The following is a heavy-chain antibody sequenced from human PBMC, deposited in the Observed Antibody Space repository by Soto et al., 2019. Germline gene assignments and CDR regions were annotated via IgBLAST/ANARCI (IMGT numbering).Heavy chain of an antibody. V-gene: IGHV4-4*02. CDR3: ARDIGDGRYDY. CDR2: MWHSGST. CDR1: GASIISSSW. J-gene: IGHJ4*02. D-gene: IGHD3-10*01. Sequence: SETLSLTCAVSGASIISSSWWSRVRQPPGKGLEWIGEMWHSGSTKYNPSLKSRVTISVDKSKNQFSLRLTSVTAADTAVYYCARDIGDGRYDYWGRGTLVTVS.